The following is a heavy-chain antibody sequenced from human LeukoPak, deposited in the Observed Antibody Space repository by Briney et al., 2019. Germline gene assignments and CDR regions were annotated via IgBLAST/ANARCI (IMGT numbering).Heavy chain of an antibody. CDR3: ARGTGYASGPHY. V-gene: IGHV3-53*01. CDR2: IYSGGST. D-gene: IGHD6-19*01. Sequence: PGGSLRLSCAASGFTVSSSHMTWVRQAPGKGLEWVSVIYSGGSTYYADSVKGRFTISRDNSKNTLYLQMNSLRAEDTAVYFCARGTGYASGPHYWGQGTLVTVSS. J-gene: IGHJ4*02. CDR1: GFTVSSSH.